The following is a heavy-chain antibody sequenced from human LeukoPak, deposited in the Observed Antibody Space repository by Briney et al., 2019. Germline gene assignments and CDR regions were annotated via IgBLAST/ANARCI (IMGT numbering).Heavy chain of an antibody. CDR1: GGAISSHY. D-gene: IGHD1/OR15-1a*01. Sequence: PSETLSLTCTVSGGAISSHYWNWIRQPAGKGLEPIGRIYSSGYTNDNPFLKSRITISVDMSKNQFSLMLNSVTAADTAVYYCARGEHSVDSWGQGMLVTVSS. CDR3: ARGEHSVDS. CDR2: IYSSGYT. V-gene: IGHV4-4*07. J-gene: IGHJ4*02.